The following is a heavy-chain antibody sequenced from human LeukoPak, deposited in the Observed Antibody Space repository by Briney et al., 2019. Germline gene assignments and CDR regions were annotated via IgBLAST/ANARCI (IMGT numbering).Heavy chain of an antibody. J-gene: IGHJ4*02. Sequence: GGSLRLSCAASGFTFSSYAMSWVRQAPGKGLEWVSAISGSGGSTYYADSVKGRFTISRDNSKNTLYLQMNSLRAEDTAVYYCAQLRYCSGGSCFSRGYFDYWGQGTLVTVSS. CDR2: ISGSGGST. CDR3: AQLRYCSGGSCFSRGYFDY. CDR1: GFTFSSYA. V-gene: IGHV3-23*01. D-gene: IGHD2-15*01.